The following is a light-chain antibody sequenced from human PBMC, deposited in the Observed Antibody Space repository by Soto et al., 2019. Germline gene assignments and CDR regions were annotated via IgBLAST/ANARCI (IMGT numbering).Light chain of an antibody. CDR3: GTWDSSLSADV. Sequence: QSVLTQPPSVSAALGQNLTKSCSGRSSNIGVTSVSWYQQLPEAAPKLLIYEDDKRPSGIADRFSGSKSGTSATLDITGLQTGDEADYDCGTWDSSLSADVFGTGNKVT. J-gene: IGLJ1*01. V-gene: IGLV1-51*02. CDR1: SSNIGVTS. CDR2: EDD.